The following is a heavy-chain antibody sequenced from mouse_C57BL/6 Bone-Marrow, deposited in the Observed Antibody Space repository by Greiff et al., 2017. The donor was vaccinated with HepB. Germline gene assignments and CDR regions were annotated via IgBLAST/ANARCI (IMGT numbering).Heavy chain of an antibody. J-gene: IGHJ3*01. D-gene: IGHD1-1*01. Sequence: VQLQQPGAELVKPGASVKLSCKASGYTFTSYWMQWVKQRPGQGLEWIGEIDPSDSYTNYNQKFKGKATLTVDTSSSTAYMQLSSLTSEDSAVYYCAREVYYYGSSSFAYWGQGTLVTVSA. CDR3: AREVYYYGSSSFAY. V-gene: IGHV1-50*01. CDR1: GYTFTSYW. CDR2: IDPSDSYT.